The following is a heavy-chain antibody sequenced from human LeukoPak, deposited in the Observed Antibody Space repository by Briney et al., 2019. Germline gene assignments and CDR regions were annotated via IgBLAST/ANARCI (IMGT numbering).Heavy chain of an antibody. Sequence: ASVKVSCKASGYTFTGYYMHWVRQAPGQGLEWMGWINPNSGGTNYAQKFQGRVTMTRDTSISTAYMELSRLRSDDTAVCYCARDYVPGITMVRGDYWGQGTLVTVSS. J-gene: IGHJ4*02. CDR3: ARDYVPGITMVRGDY. CDR2: INPNSGGT. D-gene: IGHD3-10*01. CDR1: GYTFTGYY. V-gene: IGHV1-2*02.